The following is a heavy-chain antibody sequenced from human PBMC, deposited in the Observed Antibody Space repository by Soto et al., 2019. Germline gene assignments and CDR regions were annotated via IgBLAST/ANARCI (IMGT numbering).Heavy chain of an antibody. J-gene: IGHJ4*02. CDR3: ARDLFDY. V-gene: IGHV3-7*01. CDR1: GFTFSNYW. Sequence: EVQLVESGGGLVQPGGSLRLSCAASGFTFSNYWMNWVRQASGKGLEWVANINEDGSEKYYVDSAKGRFTISRDNAKNSLYLQMSSLRAEDTAVYYCARDLFDYWGQGTLVTVSS. CDR2: INEDGSEK.